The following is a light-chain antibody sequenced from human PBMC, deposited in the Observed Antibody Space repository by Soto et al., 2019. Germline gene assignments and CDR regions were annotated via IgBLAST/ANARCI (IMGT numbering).Light chain of an antibody. Sequence: DTQMTQSPSTLSASVGDRVTITCRASQSISSWLAWYQQKPGTAPKLLIYKASTLQSGVPSRFSGSGSGTAFTLTISSLQPDDFATYYCQQYNDYWTFGQGTKVEIK. CDR2: KAS. J-gene: IGKJ1*01. V-gene: IGKV1-5*03. CDR1: QSISSW. CDR3: QQYNDYWT.